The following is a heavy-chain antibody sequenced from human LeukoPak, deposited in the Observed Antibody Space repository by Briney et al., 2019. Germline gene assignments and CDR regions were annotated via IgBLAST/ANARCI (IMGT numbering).Heavy chain of an antibody. CDR2: IYYSGST. CDR1: GGSISSSSYY. V-gene: IGHV4-39*01. J-gene: IGHJ3*02. D-gene: IGHD2-2*01. CDR3: ARQDLVVPAHDAFDI. Sequence: PSETLSLTCTVSGGSISSSSYYWGWIRQPPEKGLEWIGSIYYSGSTYYNPSLKSRVTISVDTSKNQFSLKLSSVTAADTAVYYCARQDLVVPAHDAFDIWGQGTMVTVSS.